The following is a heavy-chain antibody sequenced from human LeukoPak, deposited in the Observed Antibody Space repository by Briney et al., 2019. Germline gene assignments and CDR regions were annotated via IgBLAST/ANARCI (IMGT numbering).Heavy chain of an antibody. CDR2: IIPILGIA. V-gene: IGHV1-69*02. J-gene: IGHJ6*02. Sequence: SVKVSCKASGATFSSYTISWVRQAPGQGLEWVGRIIPILGIANYAQKFPGKVTITADKSTSTAYMELSSLRSEDTDIYYCERQYYDSSGYYPVHYYGMDVWGQGTTVTVSS. CDR3: ERQYYDSSGYYPVHYYGMDV. D-gene: IGHD3-22*01. CDR1: GATFSSYT.